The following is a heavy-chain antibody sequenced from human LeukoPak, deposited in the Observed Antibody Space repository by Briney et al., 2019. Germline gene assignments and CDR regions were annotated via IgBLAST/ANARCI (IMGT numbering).Heavy chain of an antibody. D-gene: IGHD4-17*01. CDR3: AKRGGTTVTTSNFHMDV. CDR1: GFTFSSYG. Sequence: GGSLRLSCAASGFTFSSYGMHWVRQAPGKGLEWVAFIGYDGSNKYTADSARGRFTLSRDNSKGTLYLQMNSLRAEDTAVYYCAKRGGTTVTTSNFHMDVWGKGSTVTVSS. CDR2: IGYDGSNK. V-gene: IGHV3-30*02. J-gene: IGHJ6*03.